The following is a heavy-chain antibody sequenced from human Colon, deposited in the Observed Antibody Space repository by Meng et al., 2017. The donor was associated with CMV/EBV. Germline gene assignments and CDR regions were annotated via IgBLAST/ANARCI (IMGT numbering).Heavy chain of an antibody. CDR1: GGSMSSNC. D-gene: IGHD6-13*01. V-gene: IGHV4-59*01. CDR2: VCYNGIT. CDR3: ALRGLAAGTFQH. J-gene: IGHJ1*01. Sequence: QVPLQGAGPGLVKPSETLSLTCAVSGGSMSSNCWSWIRQPPGKGLEWIGYVCYNGITDYNPSLKSRVTISGETSKNQFSLQVSSVTAADTAMYYCALRGLAAGTFQHWGQGALVTVSS.